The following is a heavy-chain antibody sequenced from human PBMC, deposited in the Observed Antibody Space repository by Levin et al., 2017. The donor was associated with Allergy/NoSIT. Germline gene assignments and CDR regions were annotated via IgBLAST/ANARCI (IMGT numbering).Heavy chain of an antibody. D-gene: IGHD5-12*01. CDR2: ISASGSPT. Sequence: WASVKVSCSVSGFTFDIYGMNWVRQAPGKRLEWVSHISASGSPTYYADPVRGRFTISRDNAKQSLYLQMTSLRVEDTAVYYCARGLFDFWGQGALVTVSS. CDR1: GFTFDIYG. V-gene: IGHV3-48*04. J-gene: IGHJ4*02. CDR3: ARGLFDF.